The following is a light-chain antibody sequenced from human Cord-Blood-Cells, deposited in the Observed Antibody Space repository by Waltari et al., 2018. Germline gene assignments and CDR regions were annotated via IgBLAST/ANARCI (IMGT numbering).Light chain of an antibody. CDR2: EVS. J-gene: IGLJ2*01. CDR3: SSYTSSSTLVV. V-gene: IGLV2-14*01. CDR1: SSDVGGYNY. Sequence: QSALTQPASVSGSPGQSITISCTGTSSDVGGYNYVSWYQQHPGKAHKLMIYEVSNRPSGFSNRFSGSKSGNTASLTISGLQAEDEADYYCSSYTSSSTLVVFGGGTKLTVL.